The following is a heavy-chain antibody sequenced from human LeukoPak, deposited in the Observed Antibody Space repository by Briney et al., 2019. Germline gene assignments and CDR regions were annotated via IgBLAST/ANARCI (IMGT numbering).Heavy chain of an antibody. CDR1: GGTFSSYA. V-gene: IGHV1-69*06. CDR2: IIPIFGTA. CDR3: AREPGVGRQELNY. Sequence: ASVKVSCKASGGTFSSYAISWVRQAPGQGLEWMGGIIPIFGTANYAQKFQGRVTITADKSTSTAYMELSSLRSEDTAAYYCAREPGVGRQELNYWGQGTLVTVSS. J-gene: IGHJ4*02. D-gene: IGHD1-26*01.